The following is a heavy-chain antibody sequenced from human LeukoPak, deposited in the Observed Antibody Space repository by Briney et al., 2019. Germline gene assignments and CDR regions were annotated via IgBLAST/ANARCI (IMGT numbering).Heavy chain of an antibody. J-gene: IGHJ3*02. D-gene: IGHD2-8*01. Sequence: SETLSLTCTVPGGSISSYYWSSIRQTPGKGLEWIGYIYYSGSTNYNPSLKSRITISVDTSKNQFSLKLSSVTAADTAVYYCARDYCTNGVCYDAFDIWGQGTMVTVSS. CDR2: IYYSGST. CDR3: ARDYCTNGVCYDAFDI. CDR1: GGSISSYY. V-gene: IGHV4-59*01.